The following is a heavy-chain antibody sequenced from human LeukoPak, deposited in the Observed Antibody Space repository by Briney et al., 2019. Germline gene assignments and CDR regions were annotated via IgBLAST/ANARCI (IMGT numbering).Heavy chain of an antibody. CDR1: GYSISSGYY. CDR2: MFHSGST. Sequence: PSETLSLTCTVSGYSISSGYYWGWIRQPPGKGLEWIGSMFHSGSTNYNPSLKSRVTISVDTSKNQFSLKLSSVTAADTAVYYCARQKRWLQYWRFDYWGQGTLVTVSS. D-gene: IGHD5-24*01. J-gene: IGHJ4*02. CDR3: ARQKRWLQYWRFDY. V-gene: IGHV4-38-2*02.